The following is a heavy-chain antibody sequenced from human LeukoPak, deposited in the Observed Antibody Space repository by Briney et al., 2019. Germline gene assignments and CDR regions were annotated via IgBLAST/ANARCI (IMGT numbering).Heavy chain of an antibody. CDR1: GFTFSSYA. CDR3: ARDPAYYDSSGYVNY. D-gene: IGHD3-22*01. V-gene: IGHV3-30-3*01. CDR2: ISYDGSNK. J-gene: IGHJ4*02. Sequence: GGSLRLSCAASGFTFSSYAMHWVRQAPGKELEWVAVISYDGSNKYYADSVKGRFTISRDNSKNTLYLQMNSLRAEDTAVYYCARDPAYYDSSGYVNYWGQGTLVTVSS.